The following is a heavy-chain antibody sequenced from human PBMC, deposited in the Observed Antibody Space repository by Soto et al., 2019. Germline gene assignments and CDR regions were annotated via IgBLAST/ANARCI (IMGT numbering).Heavy chain of an antibody. CDR3: ASQSRYCSSTSCYNWFDP. J-gene: IGHJ5*02. D-gene: IGHD2-2*01. Sequence: SETLSLTCAVSGGSFSDSYWNWIRQPPGKGLEWIGEIDHGVSTNYSPSLKSRVTISVDTSKNQFSLKLSSVTAADTAVYYCASQSRYCSSTSCYNWFDPWGQGTLVTVSS. CDR1: GGSFSDSY. V-gene: IGHV4-34*01. CDR2: IDHGVST.